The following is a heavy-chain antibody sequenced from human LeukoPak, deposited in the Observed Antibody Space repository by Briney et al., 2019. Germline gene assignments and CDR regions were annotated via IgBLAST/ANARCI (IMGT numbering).Heavy chain of an antibody. D-gene: IGHD4-23*01. V-gene: IGHV3-7*01. CDR2: IKQDGSEK. CDR3: ARGTYGGNLAFDY. Sequence: GGSLRLCCAASGFPFSSYWMSWVRQAPGKGLEWVANIKQDGSEKYYVDSVKGRFTISRDNAKNSLYLQMNSLRAEDTAVYYCARGTYGGNLAFDYWGQGTLVTVSS. CDR1: GFPFSSYW. J-gene: IGHJ4*02.